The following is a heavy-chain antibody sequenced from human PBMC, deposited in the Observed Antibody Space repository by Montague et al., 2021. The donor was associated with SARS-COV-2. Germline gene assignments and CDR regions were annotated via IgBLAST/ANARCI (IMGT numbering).Heavy chain of an antibody. CDR2: IYYTGST. CDR1: GGSISTKY. D-gene: IGHD4/OR15-4a*01. CDR3: ARDKFGGWCYLGLDF. V-gene: IGHV4-59*01. J-gene: IGHJ4*02. Sequence: SETLSLTCAVYGGSISTKYWTWIRQSPGKGLEWLGYIYYTGSTNYNPSLKRRVTISVDTSRDQLSLRVRSVTAADTAVYYCARDKFGGWCYLGLDFWGQGTLVTVSS.